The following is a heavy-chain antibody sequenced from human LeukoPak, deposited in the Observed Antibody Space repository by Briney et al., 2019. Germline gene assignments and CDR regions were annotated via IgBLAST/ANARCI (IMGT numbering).Heavy chain of an antibody. CDR2: IYYSGNT. V-gene: IGHV4-39*01. Sequence: SETLSLTCTVSGGSISSSGFYWGWIRQPPGKGLEWIANIYYSGNTYYNPSLKSRVTISVDTSKNQFSLKLSSVTAADTAVYYCAKWVTTVTKYYFDYWGQGTLVTVSS. J-gene: IGHJ4*02. D-gene: IGHD4-17*01. CDR3: AKWVTTVTKYYFDY. CDR1: GGSISSSGFY.